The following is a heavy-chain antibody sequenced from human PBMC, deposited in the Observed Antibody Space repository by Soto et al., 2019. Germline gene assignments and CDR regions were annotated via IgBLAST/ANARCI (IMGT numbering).Heavy chain of an antibody. CDR3: ATAGRVETTLGYMEV. CDR1: GGSISSGGYY. D-gene: IGHD1-7*01. V-gene: IGHV4-61*08. Sequence: SETLSLTCTVSGGSISSGGYYWSWIRQHPGKGLEWIGSIYYSGSANYNPSLKSRVTISIDTSRNQFSLVLSSVTAADTAVYYCATAGRVETTLGYMEVWGKGTTVTVSS. J-gene: IGHJ6*03. CDR2: IYYSGSA.